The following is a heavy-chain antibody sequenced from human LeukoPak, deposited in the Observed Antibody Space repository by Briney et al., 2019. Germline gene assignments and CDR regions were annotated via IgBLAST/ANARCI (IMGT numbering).Heavy chain of an antibody. CDR1: GGSISSYY. V-gene: IGHV4-59*01. CDR2: IYYSGST. D-gene: IGHD3-10*01. J-gene: IGHJ4*02. CDR3: AKPLWFGEPNPFGY. Sequence: SETLSLTCTVSGGSISSYYWSWIRQPPGKGLEWIGYIYYSGSTNYNPSLKSRVTISVDTSKNQFSLKLSSVTAADTAVYYCAKPLWFGEPNPFGYWGQGTLVTVSS.